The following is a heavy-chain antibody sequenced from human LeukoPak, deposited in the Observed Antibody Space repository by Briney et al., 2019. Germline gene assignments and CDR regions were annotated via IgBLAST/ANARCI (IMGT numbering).Heavy chain of an antibody. J-gene: IGHJ4*02. D-gene: IGHD1-26*01. CDR3: AKDTREDPFDY. CDR1: GFTFRSFS. Sequence: PGGSLRLSCAASGFTFRSFSMNWVRQAPGKGLEWVSAISSSGRYMYYADSVKGRFTISRDNSKNTLYLQMNSLRAEDTAVYYCAKDTREDPFDYWGQGTLVTVSS. CDR2: ISSSGRYM. V-gene: IGHV3-21*04.